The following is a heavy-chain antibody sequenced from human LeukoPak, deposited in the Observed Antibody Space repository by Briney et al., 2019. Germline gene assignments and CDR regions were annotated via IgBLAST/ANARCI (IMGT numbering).Heavy chain of an antibody. CDR2: ISYDGSNK. V-gene: IGHV3-30-3*01. D-gene: IGHD6-13*01. Sequence: PGRSLRLSCAASGFTFSSYAMHWVRQAPGKGLEWVAVISYDGSNKYYADSVKGRFTISRDNSKNTLYLQMNSLRAEDTAVYYCARGLVGSSSWYLLDYWGQGTLVTVSS. CDR1: GFTFSSYA. CDR3: ARGLVGSSSWYLLDY. J-gene: IGHJ4*02.